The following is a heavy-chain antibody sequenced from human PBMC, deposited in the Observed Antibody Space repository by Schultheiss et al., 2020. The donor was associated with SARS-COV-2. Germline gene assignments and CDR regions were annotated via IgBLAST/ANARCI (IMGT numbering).Heavy chain of an antibody. J-gene: IGHJ5*02. CDR2: VYYTGST. CDR3: ARKAPSWFDP. V-gene: IGHV4-59*08. Sequence: SETLSLTCSVSGASINLYYWSWIRQPPGKGLEWIGCVYYTGSTNYNPSLNSRVTISVDTSKNQFSLKLSSVTAADTAVYYCARKAPSWFDPWGQGTLVTVSS. CDR1: GASINLYY.